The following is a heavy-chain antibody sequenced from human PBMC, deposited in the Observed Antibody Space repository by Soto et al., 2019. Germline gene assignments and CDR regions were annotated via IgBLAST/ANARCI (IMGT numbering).Heavy chain of an antibody. V-gene: IGHV4-34*01. CDR1: GGSFSGYY. J-gene: IGHJ5*02. D-gene: IGHD3-22*01. Sequence: SETLSLTCAVYGGSFSGYYWSWIRQPPGKGLEWIGEINHSGSTNYNPSLKSRVTISVDTSKNQFSLKLSSVTAADTAVYYCAREGVEHYYDSSGYSDWFDPWGQGTLVTVSS. CDR3: AREGVEHYYDSSGYSDWFDP. CDR2: INHSGST.